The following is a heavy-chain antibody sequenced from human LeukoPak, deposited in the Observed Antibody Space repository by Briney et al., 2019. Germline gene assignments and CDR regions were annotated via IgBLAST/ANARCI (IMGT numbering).Heavy chain of an antibody. J-gene: IGHJ5*02. CDR2: VYTSGST. D-gene: IGHD3-22*01. V-gene: IGHV4-4*07. CDR1: GGSISSYY. CDR3: ARDWYYYDSSGYYWFDP. Sequence: SETLSLTCTVSGGSISSYYWSWVRQPAGKGLEWIGRVYTSGSTNYNPSLKSRVTMSVDTSKNQFSLKLSSVTAADTAVYYCARDWYYYDSSGYYWFDPWGQGTLVTVSS.